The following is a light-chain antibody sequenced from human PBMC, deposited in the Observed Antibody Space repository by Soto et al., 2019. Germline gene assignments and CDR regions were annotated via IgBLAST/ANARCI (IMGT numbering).Light chain of an antibody. V-gene: IGKV1-27*01. CDR1: QGISNY. CDR2: AAS. Sequence: DIQMTQSPSSLSASVRDRVTITCRASQGISNYLAWYQQKPGKVPKLLIYAASTLQSGVPSRFSGSGSGTDFTLTIRSLTPEDVATYYCQKYDSAPWTFGQGTKVEIK. CDR3: QKYDSAPWT. J-gene: IGKJ1*01.